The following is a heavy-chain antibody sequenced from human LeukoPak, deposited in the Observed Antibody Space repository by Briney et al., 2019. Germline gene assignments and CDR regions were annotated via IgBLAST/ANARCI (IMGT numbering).Heavy chain of an antibody. CDR2: IIPILGIA. CDR3: ARAVSGGSFDY. V-gene: IGHV1-69*04. D-gene: IGHD2-15*01. Sequence: GASVKVSCKASGGTFSSYAISWVRQAPGQGLEWMGRIIPILGIANYAQKFQGRVTITADESTSTAYMELSSLRSEDTAVYYCARAVSGGSFDYWGQGTLVTVSS. CDR1: GGTFSSYA. J-gene: IGHJ4*02.